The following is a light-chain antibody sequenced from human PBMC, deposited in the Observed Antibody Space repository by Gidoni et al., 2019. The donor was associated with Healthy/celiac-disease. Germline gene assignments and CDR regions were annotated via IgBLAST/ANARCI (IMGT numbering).Light chain of an antibody. V-gene: IGLV2-14*03. J-gene: IGLJ3*02. CDR3: SSYTSSSTRV. CDR1: SSDVGGYNY. Sequence: QSALTQPASVSGSPGQSITISCTGTSSDVGGYNYGTWYQQHPGKAPTLMIYDVSNRPSVVSNRFSGSKSGNTASLTLSGLQAQDEADYYCSSYTSSSTRVFGGGTNLTVL. CDR2: DVS.